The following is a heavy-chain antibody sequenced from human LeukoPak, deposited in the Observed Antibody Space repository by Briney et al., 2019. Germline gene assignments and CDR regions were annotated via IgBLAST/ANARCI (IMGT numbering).Heavy chain of an antibody. CDR2: IYTSGST. CDR3: ARGTTGLYYYYYMDV. V-gene: IGHV4-4*07. J-gene: IGHJ6*03. D-gene: IGHD1-1*01. Sequence: KTSETLSLTCTVSGGSISSYYWSWIRQPAGKGLEWIGRIYTSGSTNYNPPLKSRVTMSVDTSRNQFSLKLSSVTAADTAVYYCARGTTGLYYYYYMDVWGKGTTVTVSS. CDR1: GGSISSYY.